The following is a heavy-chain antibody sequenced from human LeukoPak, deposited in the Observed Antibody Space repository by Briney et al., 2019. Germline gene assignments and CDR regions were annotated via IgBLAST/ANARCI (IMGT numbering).Heavy chain of an antibody. J-gene: IGHJ4*02. CDR3: ARDPGGKTYDFWSGYYLPSH. V-gene: IGHV1-46*01. CDR2: INPSGGST. D-gene: IGHD3-3*01. CDR1: GYTFTSYY. Sequence: GASVKVSCKASGYTFTSYYMHWVRQAPGQGLEWMGIINPSGGSTSYAQKFQGRVTMTRDMSTSTVYMELSSLRSEDTAVYYCARDPGGKTYDFWSGYYLPSHWGQGTLVTASS.